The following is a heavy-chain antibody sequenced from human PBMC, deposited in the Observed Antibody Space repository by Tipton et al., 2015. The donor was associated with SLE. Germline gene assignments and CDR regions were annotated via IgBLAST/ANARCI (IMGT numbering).Heavy chain of an antibody. V-gene: IGHV3-21*03. Sequence: GSLRLSCAASGFTFSSYGMSWVRQAPGKGLEWVASITSSSSYIYYGEAVEGRFSISRDNAKNSLFLQMNSVKVGDTGVYFCARDDIAARPSWFDPWGLGTLVTVSS. CDR2: ITSSSSYI. J-gene: IGHJ5*02. D-gene: IGHD6-6*01. CDR3: ARDDIAARPSWFDP. CDR1: GFTFSSYG.